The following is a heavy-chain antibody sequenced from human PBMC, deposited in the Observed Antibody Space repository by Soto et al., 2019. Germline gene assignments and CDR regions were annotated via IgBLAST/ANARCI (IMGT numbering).Heavy chain of an antibody. D-gene: IGHD1-1*01. V-gene: IGHV4-30-2*01. CDR1: GGSISSGGYS. Sequence: QLQLQESGSGLVRPSQTLSLTCAVSGGSISSGGYSWNWIRQPPGKGLEWIGYIYHSGSTLYNPSLNSRVTMSVDTSKTQFSLKLSSVTAADTAVYYCARDQLEGDWFDPWGQGTLVTVSS. CDR3: ARDQLEGDWFDP. CDR2: IYHSGST. J-gene: IGHJ5*02.